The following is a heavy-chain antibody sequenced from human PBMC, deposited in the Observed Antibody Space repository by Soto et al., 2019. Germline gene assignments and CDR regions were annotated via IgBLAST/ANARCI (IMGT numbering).Heavy chain of an antibody. CDR2: ISAYNGNT. CDR1: GYTFTSYG. V-gene: IGHV1-18*04. J-gene: IGHJ5*02. Sequence: ASVKVSCKASGYTFTSYGISWVRQAPGQGLEWMGWISAYNGNTNYAQKLQGRVTMTTDTSTSTAYMELSSLRSEDTAVYYCARSVDYSNYEGFDPWGQGTLVTVSS. D-gene: IGHD4-4*01. CDR3: ARSVDYSNYEGFDP.